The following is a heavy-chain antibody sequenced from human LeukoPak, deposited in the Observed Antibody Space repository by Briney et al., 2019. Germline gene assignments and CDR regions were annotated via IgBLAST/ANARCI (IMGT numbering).Heavy chain of an antibody. J-gene: IGHJ4*02. CDR2: IYYSGST. V-gene: IGHV4-30-4*07. D-gene: IGHD5-12*01. CDR1: GGSISRGGYA. Sequence: SGTLALTWAVFGGSISRGGYAWGWTRQPPGNGLEWIGYIYYSGSTYYNPSLKSRVTIALDTSKNQFSLKLSSVTAADTAVYYCARADSGYDYSHYFDYWGQGTLVTVSS. CDR3: ARADSGYDYSHYFDY.